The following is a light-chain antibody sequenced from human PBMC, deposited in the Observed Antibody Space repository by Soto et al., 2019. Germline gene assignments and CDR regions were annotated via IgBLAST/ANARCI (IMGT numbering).Light chain of an antibody. V-gene: IGKV3-15*01. CDR2: GAS. CDR1: HGVSNN. J-gene: IGKJ5*01. CDR3: QQYNNWPPIT. Sequence: EIVLTQSPGTLSLSPGEIATLSCRPIHGVSNNYLAWYQQKPGQAPRLLIYGASTSATGIPARFSGSGSGTEFTLTISSLQAEDFAVYYCQQYNNWPPITFGQGTRLEI.